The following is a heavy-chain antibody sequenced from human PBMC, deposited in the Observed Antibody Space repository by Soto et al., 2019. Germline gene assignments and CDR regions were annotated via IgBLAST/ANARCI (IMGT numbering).Heavy chain of an antibody. D-gene: IGHD3-10*01. CDR1: GGSISSYY. CDR2: IYYSGST. Sequence: PSETLSLTCTVSGGSISSYYWSWIRQPPGKGLEWIGYIYYSGSTNYNPSLKSRVTISVDTSKNQFSLKLSSVTAADTAVYYCARSYYGSGSYYQTPFWFDPWGQGTLDTVST. V-gene: IGHV4-59*01. J-gene: IGHJ5*02. CDR3: ARSYYGSGSYYQTPFWFDP.